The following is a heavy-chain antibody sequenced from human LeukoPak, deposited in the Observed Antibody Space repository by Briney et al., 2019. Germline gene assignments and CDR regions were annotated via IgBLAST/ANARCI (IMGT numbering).Heavy chain of an antibody. CDR1: DFTINSHW. V-gene: IGHV3-74*01. CDR3: ARDSPHRRLDL. CDR2: EHTDGSNA. J-gene: IGHJ5*02. D-gene: IGHD3-16*02. Sequence: GGPLRLSCVASDFTINSHWMHWVRQAPGKGLGWGSREHTDGSNAVCADSVQGRFNISSDNYRNTLFLQMNSLRAEDTAVYYCARDSPHRRLDLWGQGTLVTVSS.